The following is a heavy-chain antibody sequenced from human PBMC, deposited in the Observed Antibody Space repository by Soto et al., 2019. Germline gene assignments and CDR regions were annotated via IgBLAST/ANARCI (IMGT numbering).Heavy chain of an antibody. CDR3: ARDYNPGSVSYYYYGMDV. J-gene: IGHJ6*02. CDR2: INPSGGST. V-gene: IGHV1-46*01. D-gene: IGHD3-10*01. CDR1: GYTFTSYY. Sequence: GASVKVSCKASGYTFTSYYMHWVRQAPGQGLEWMGIINPSGGSTSYAQKFQGRVTTTRDTSTSTVYMELSSLRSEDTAVYYCARDYNPGSVSYYYYGMDVWGQGTTVTVSS.